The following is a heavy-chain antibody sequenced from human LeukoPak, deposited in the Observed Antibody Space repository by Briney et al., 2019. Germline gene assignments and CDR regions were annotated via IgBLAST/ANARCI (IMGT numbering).Heavy chain of an antibody. V-gene: IGHV3-72*01. D-gene: IGHD1-26*01. J-gene: IGHJ4*02. Sequence: GGSLRLSCAASGFTFSDHAMDWVRHAPGNGLGWVGRIRNQALSYPREYAASVQGRFTVSRDDSKNSLYLQMNSMKTEDTAVYYCTRLVGANDWGQGTRVTVSS. CDR3: TRLVGAND. CDR2: IRNQALSYPR. CDR1: GFTFSDHA.